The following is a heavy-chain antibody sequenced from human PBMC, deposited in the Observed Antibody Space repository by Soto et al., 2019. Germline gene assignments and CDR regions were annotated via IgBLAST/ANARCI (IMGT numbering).Heavy chain of an antibody. J-gene: IGHJ4*02. V-gene: IGHV1-69*06. Sequence: QVQLVQSGAEVRKPRSSVKVSCKASGGTFTTYDISWVRQAPGQGLEWMGGIIPLFDATKYAQKLQGRVTITADKSTGTAYMELSSLRSEDTAMYYCARDRSSSWYNGTFYFDSWGQGTLVTVSS. D-gene: IGHD6-19*01. CDR2: IIPLFDAT. CDR3: ARDRSSSWYNGTFYFDS. CDR1: GGTFTTYD.